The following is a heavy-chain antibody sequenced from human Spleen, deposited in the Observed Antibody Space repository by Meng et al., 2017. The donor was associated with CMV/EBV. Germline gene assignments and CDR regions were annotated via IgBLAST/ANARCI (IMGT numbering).Heavy chain of an antibody. Sequence: GESLKISCAASGFTFSSYEMNWVRQAPGKGLEWVSAISGSGGSTYYADSVKGRFTISRDNSENTLYLQMNSLRAEDTAVYYCAKAPVHYFGSGSYWKYFDHWGQGALVTVSS. CDR1: GFTFSSYE. J-gene: IGHJ4*02. CDR3: AKAPVHYFGSGSYWKYFDH. CDR2: ISGSGGST. V-gene: IGHV3-23*01. D-gene: IGHD3-10*01.